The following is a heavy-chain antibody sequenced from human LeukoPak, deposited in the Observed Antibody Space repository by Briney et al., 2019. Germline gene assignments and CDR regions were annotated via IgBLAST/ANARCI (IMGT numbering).Heavy chain of an antibody. CDR1: GGTFSSYA. J-gene: IGHJ4*02. V-gene: IGHV1-69*05. D-gene: IGHD3-16*01. Sequence: SVKVSCKASGGTFSSYAISWVRQAPGQGLEWMGRTIPIFGTANYAQKLQGRVTITTDESTSTAYMELSSLRSEDTAVYYCASEETYPVRVSFGYWGQGTLVTVSS. CDR2: TIPIFGTA. CDR3: ASEETYPVRVSFGY.